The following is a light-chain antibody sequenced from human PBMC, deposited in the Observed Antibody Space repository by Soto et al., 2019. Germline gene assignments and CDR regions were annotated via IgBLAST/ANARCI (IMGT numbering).Light chain of an antibody. Sequence: DIQLTQSPSTLSASVGDRVTITCRASQSISRWLAWYQQKPGKAPKVLIWDASSLQGGVPSRFSGSGSGTEFTLTISCLQPDDFATYYCQQYNGYSTWTFGQGTKVDIK. J-gene: IGKJ1*01. CDR3: QQYNGYSTWT. CDR1: QSISRW. CDR2: DAS. V-gene: IGKV1-5*01.